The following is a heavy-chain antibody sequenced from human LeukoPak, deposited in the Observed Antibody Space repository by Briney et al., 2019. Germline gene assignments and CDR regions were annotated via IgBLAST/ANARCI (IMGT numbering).Heavy chain of an antibody. CDR3: ARDIEGDGYKLDY. CDR2: ISYDGSNK. CDR1: GFTFSSYA. V-gene: IGHV3-30*04. Sequence: GGSLRLSCAASGFTFSSYAMSWVRQAPGKGLEWVAVISYDGSNKYYADSVKGRFTISRDNSKNTLYLQMNSLRAEDTAVYYCARDIEGDGYKLDYWGQGTLVTVSS. D-gene: IGHD5-24*01. J-gene: IGHJ4*02.